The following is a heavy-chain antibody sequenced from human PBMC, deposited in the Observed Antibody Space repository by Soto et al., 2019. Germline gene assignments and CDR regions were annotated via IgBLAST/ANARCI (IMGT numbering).Heavy chain of an antibody. CDR3: AKGQGAQFYYHGMDV. CDR2: ISGSGGST. Sequence: GGSLRLSCAASGFTFSSYAMSWVRQAPGKGLEWVSAISGSGGSTYYADSVKGRFTISRDNSKNTLYLQMNSLRAEDTAVYYCAKGQGAQFYYHGMDVWGQGTTGTVSS. CDR1: GFTFSSYA. D-gene: IGHD1-26*01. J-gene: IGHJ6*02. V-gene: IGHV3-23*01.